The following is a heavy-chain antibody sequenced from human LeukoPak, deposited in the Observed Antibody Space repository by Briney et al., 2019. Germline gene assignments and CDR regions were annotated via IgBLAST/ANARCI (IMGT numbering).Heavy chain of an antibody. V-gene: IGHV3-23*01. CDR3: AKDQSPTYYYGSGSPIDAFDI. CDR2: ISGSGGST. J-gene: IGHJ3*02. D-gene: IGHD3-10*01. CDR1: GFTFSSYG. Sequence: PGGSLRLSCAASGFTFSSYGMSWVRQAPGKGLEWVSAISGSGGSTYYADSVKGRFTISRDNSKYTLYLQMNSLRAEDTAVYYCAKDQSPTYYYGSGSPIDAFDIWGQGTMVTVSS.